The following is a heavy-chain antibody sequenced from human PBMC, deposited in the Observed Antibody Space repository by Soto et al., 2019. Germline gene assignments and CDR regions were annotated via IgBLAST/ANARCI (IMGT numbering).Heavy chain of an antibody. V-gene: IGHV4-34*01. Sequence: SETLSLTCAVYGGSFSGYYWSWIRQPPGKGLEWIGEINHSGSTNYNPSLKSRVTISVDTSKNQFSLKLSSVTAADTAVYYCARGGIAAAGSNSTDYWGQGTLVTVSS. CDR1: GGSFSGYY. J-gene: IGHJ4*02. CDR2: INHSGST. CDR3: ARGGIAAAGSNSTDY. D-gene: IGHD6-13*01.